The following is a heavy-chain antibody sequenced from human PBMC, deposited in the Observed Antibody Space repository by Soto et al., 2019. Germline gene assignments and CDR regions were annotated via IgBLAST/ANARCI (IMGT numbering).Heavy chain of an antibody. V-gene: IGHV4-30-2*01. J-gene: IGHJ4*02. Sequence: PSETLSLTCAVSGASISSGGDSWSWIRQPPGKGLEWIGYIYHNGFTYYNPSLKSRVIISVDRSKNQFSLNLSSVTAADTAVYYCARVSAYGDYVEYFDYWGQGALVTVSS. CDR3: ARVSAYGDYVEYFDY. CDR2: IYHNGFT. D-gene: IGHD4-17*01. CDR1: GASISSGGDS.